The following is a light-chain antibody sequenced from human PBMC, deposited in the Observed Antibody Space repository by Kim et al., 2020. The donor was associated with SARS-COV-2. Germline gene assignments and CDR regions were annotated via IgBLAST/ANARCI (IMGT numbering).Light chain of an antibody. CDR3: QQYNKWPPLYT. CDR2: GAS. Sequence: EVVMTQSLATLSVSPGERVTLSCRASQSVSTNLAWYQQQPGQPPRLLIYGASTRASNIPARFSGSGSGTDFTLTITSLQSEDFVVYYCQQYNKWPPLYTFGQGTKLEI. V-gene: IGKV3-15*01. J-gene: IGKJ2*01. CDR1: QSVSTN.